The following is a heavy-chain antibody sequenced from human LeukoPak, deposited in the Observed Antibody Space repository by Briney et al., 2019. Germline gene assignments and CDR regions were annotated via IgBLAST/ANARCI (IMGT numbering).Heavy chain of an antibody. Sequence: SETLSLTCTVSGVSISGYYWSWIRQPPGKGLEWIGYIYYSGSTDYNPSLKSRVTISVDTSKNQFSLKLSSVTAADTAVYYCAKIRGDYYDSSGYYYFDYWGQGTLVTVSS. CDR3: AKIRGDYYDSSGYYYFDY. V-gene: IGHV4-59*12. CDR1: GVSISGYY. CDR2: IYYSGST. D-gene: IGHD3-22*01. J-gene: IGHJ4*02.